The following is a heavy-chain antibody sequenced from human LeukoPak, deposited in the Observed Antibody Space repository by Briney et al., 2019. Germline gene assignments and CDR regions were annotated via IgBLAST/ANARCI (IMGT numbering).Heavy chain of an antibody. V-gene: IGHV1-2*02. CDR2: IDRNSGGR. J-gene: IGHJ4*02. D-gene: IGHD6-13*01. Sequence: ASVKVSCNASGYTFTGYYMHWVRQATGQGLEWIGWIDRNSGGRNDAQKFQGRVTMTRDTAISTAYMELSRLRSDYTAVYYCSRRDVVAAAGSDYWGQGTLVTVSS. CDR1: GYTFTGYY. CDR3: SRRDVVAAAGSDY.